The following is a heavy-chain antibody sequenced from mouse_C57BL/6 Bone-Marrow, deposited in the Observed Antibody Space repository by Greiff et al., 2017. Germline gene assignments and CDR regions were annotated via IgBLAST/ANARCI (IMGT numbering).Heavy chain of an antibody. J-gene: IGHJ2*01. CDR2: IYIGNGYT. V-gene: IGHV1-58*01. D-gene: IGHD1-1*01. Sequence: EVKVEESGAELVRPGSSVKMSCKTSGYTFTSYGINWVKQRPGQGLEWIGYIYIGNGYTEYTEKFKGKATLTSDTSSNTAYMQLSSLTSEDSAIYFCAICYYGSSDFDYWGQGTTLTVSS. CDR1: GYTFTSYG. CDR3: AICYYGSSDFDY.